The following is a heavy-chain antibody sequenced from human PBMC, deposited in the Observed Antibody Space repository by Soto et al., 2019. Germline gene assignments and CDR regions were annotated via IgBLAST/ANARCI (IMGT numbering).Heavy chain of an antibody. D-gene: IGHD4-17*01. CDR1: GFTFSSYA. V-gene: IGHV3-23*01. CDR2: ISGSGGST. CDR3: AKDGYDYGAYNWFDP. Sequence: GGSLRLSCAASGFTFSSYAMSWVRQAPGKGLEWVSAISGSGGSTYYADSVKGRFTISRDNSKNTLYLQMNSLRAEDTAVYYCAKDGYDYGAYNWFDPWGQGTLVTVSS. J-gene: IGHJ5*02.